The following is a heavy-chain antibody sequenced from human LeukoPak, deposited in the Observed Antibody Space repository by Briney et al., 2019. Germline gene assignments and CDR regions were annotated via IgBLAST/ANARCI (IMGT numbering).Heavy chain of an antibody. Sequence: SETLSLTCTVSGGSISSSSYYWGWVRQPPGKGLEWIGSMYYSGSTYYNPSLKSRVTISVDTSKNQFSLKLSSVTAADTAVYYCASSIYYDFWSGYTLGYFQHWGQGTLVTVSS. D-gene: IGHD3-3*01. J-gene: IGHJ1*01. CDR3: ASSIYYDFWSGYTLGYFQH. CDR1: GGSISSSSYY. V-gene: IGHV4-39*01. CDR2: MYYSGST.